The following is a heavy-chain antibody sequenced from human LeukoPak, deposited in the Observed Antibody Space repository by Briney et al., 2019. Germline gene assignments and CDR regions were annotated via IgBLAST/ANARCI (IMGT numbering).Heavy chain of an antibody. Sequence: GASVKVSCKVSGYTLTELSMHWVRQAPGKGLEWMGGFDPEDGETIYAQKFQGRVTMTEDTSTDTTYMELSSLRSEDTAVYYCARGRSPGTSMEYYYYMDVWGKGTTVTVSS. CDR1: GYTLTELS. D-gene: IGHD1-1*01. J-gene: IGHJ6*03. CDR3: ARGRSPGTSMEYYYYMDV. V-gene: IGHV1-24*01. CDR2: FDPEDGET.